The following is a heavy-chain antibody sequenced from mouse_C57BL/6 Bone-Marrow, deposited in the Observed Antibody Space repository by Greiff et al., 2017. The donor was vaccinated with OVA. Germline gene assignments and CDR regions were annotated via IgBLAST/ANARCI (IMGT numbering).Heavy chain of an antibody. V-gene: IGHV14-4*01. D-gene: IGHD1-1*01. CDR2: IEPENGDT. J-gene: IGHJ3*01. Sequence: VQLQQSGAELVRPGASVKLSCTASGFNIKDDYMHWVKQRPEQGLEWIGWIEPENGDTEYASKFQGKATITADTSSNTAYLQLSSLTSEDTAVYYCTPLIYYYGRAWFAYWGQGTLVTVSA. CDR3: TPLIYYYGRAWFAY. CDR1: GFNIKDDY.